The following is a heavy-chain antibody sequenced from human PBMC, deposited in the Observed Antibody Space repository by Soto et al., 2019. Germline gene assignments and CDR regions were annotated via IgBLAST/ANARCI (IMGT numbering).Heavy chain of an antibody. D-gene: IGHD1-1*01. CDR1: GFTFISYG. Sequence: QVQLVESGGGVVQPGRSLRLSCAASGFTFISYGMHWVRQAPGKGLQWVAFISYDGSDRYYEDTVKGRFIISRGNSKNTLYLQMISLGAEDTAVYCCARATSYDYAMDVWGQWTTVTVSS. J-gene: IGHJ6*02. CDR3: ARATSYDYAMDV. CDR2: ISYDGSDR. V-gene: IGHV3-33*05.